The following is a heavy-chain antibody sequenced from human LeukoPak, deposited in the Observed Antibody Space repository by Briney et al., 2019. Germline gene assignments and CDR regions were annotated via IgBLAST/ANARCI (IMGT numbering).Heavy chain of an antibody. V-gene: IGHV3-33*06. D-gene: IGHD4-17*01. J-gene: IGHJ4*02. CDR1: GFTFSSYG. CDR2: IWYDGSNN. CDR3: AKGWHGDYVLDY. Sequence: PGGSLRLSCAASGFTFSSYGMNWVRQAPGKGLEWVAVIWYDGSNNYYADSVKGRFTISRDNSENTLYLQMNSLRAEDTAVYYCAKGWHGDYVLDYWGQGTLVTVSS.